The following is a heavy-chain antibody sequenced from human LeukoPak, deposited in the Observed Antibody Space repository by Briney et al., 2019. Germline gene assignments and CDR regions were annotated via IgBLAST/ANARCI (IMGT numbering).Heavy chain of an antibody. CDR3: ARGLKWYRYFDY. Sequence: PSETLSLTCAVYGGSFSGYYWSWIRQPPGKGLEWIGEINHSGSTNYNPSLKSRVTISVDTSKNQFSLKLSSVTAADTAVYYCARGLKWYRYFDYWGQGTLVTVSS. V-gene: IGHV4-34*01. D-gene: IGHD2-2*01. J-gene: IGHJ4*02. CDR1: GGSFSGYY. CDR2: INHSGST.